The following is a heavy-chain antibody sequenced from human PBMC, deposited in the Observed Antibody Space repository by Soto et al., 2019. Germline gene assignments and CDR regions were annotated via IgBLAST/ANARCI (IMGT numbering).Heavy chain of an antibody. V-gene: IGHV4-34*01. CDR1: GGFFSGYF. D-gene: IGHD3-9*01. J-gene: IGHJ4*02. Sequence: SETLSLTCAVYGGFFSGYFWSWIRQPPGKGLEWIGEINLNGIANFNPSLKSRVTISLDTSKKQIFLKLTSVTAADTAVYYCAHFDWFIDYWGQGTLVTVSS. CDR3: AHFDWFIDY. CDR2: INLNGIA.